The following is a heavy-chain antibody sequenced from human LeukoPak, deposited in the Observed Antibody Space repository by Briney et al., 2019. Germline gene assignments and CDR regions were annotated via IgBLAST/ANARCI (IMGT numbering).Heavy chain of an antibody. CDR2: IKQDGSKK. CDR1: GFPFSSYW. CDR3: TRVGYIDEGIDY. J-gene: IGHJ4*02. V-gene: IGHV3-7*04. D-gene: IGHD5-24*01. Sequence: PGGSLRLSCVASGFPFSSYWMTWVRQAPGKGLEWVANIKQDGSKKSYVDSVKGRFTISRDNPKNSLYLQMNSLRAEDTAIYYCTRVGYIDEGIDYWGQGTLVTVSS.